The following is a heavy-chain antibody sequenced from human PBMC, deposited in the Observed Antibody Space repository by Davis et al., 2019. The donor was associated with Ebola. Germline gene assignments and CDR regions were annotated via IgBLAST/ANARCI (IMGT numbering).Heavy chain of an antibody. CDR1: GFTFSSYA. D-gene: IGHD1-26*01. CDR3: ASESGSFFANYFDY. J-gene: IGHJ4*02. Sequence: GGSLRLSCAASGFTFSSYAMHWVRQAPGKGLEWVAVISSDESIKYYADSVKGRFTISRDNSKNTLYLQMNSLRAEDTAVYYCASESGSFFANYFDYWGQGTLVTVSS. V-gene: IGHV3-30*04. CDR2: ISSDESIK.